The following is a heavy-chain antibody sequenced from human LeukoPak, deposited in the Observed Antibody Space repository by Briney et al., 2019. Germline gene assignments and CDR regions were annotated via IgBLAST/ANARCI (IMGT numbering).Heavy chain of an antibody. J-gene: IGHJ3*02. D-gene: IGHD4-17*01. CDR3: ARQLRGAFDI. CDR1: GGSISSSSYY. Sequence: SETLSLTCTVSGGSISSSSYYWGWIRQPPGKGLEWIGSIYYSGSTYYNPSLKSRVTISVDTSKNQFSLKLSSVTAADTAVYYCARQLRGAFDIWGQGTTVTVSS. CDR2: IYYSGST. V-gene: IGHV4-39*01.